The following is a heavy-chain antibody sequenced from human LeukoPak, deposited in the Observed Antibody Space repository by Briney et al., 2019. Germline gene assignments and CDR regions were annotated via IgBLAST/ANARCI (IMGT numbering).Heavy chain of an antibody. CDR3: AAETAADY. D-gene: IGHD6-13*01. J-gene: IGHJ4*02. CDR2: ISASSSYT. Sequence: GGSLRLSCVVSGIPFSDYYMNWIRQTPGKGLEWISYISASSSYTDYADSVKDRFTISRDNAQNALFLQMNRLRVEDTAVYYCAAETAADYWGQGTLVTVSS. CDR1: GIPFSDYY. V-gene: IGHV3-11*03.